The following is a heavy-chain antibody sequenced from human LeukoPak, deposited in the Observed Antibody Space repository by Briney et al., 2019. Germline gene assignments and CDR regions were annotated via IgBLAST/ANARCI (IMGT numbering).Heavy chain of an antibody. CDR2: IYHSGST. CDR3: ARPQRGGIAAAGIRGGFDY. CDR1: GYSISSGYY. D-gene: IGHD6-13*01. Sequence: SETLSLTCTVSGYSISSGYYWGWIRQPPGKGLEWIGSIYHSGSTNYNPSLKSRVTISVDTSKNQFSLKLSSVTAADTAVYYCARPQRGGIAAAGIRGGFDYWGQGTLVTVSS. J-gene: IGHJ4*02. V-gene: IGHV4-38-2*02.